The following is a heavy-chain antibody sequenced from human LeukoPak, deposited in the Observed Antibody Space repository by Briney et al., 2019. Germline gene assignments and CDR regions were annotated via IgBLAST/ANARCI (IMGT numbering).Heavy chain of an antibody. V-gene: IGHV3-30*02. J-gene: IGHJ4*02. Sequence: GGSLRLSCAASGFTFSSYGMHWVRQAPGKGLEWVAFIRYDGSNKYYADSVKGRFTISRDNSKNTLYLQMNSLRAEDTAVYYCAKDPPPYYDFWSGYGWPDYWGQGTLVTVSS. CDR3: AKDPPPYYDFWSGYGWPDY. CDR1: GFTFSSYG. D-gene: IGHD3-3*01. CDR2: IRYDGSNK.